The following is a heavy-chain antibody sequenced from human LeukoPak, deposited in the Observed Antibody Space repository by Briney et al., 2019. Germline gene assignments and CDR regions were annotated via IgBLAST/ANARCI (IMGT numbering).Heavy chain of an antibody. CDR3: AKRPSDYGDYVTYFDY. CDR1: GFSFISYG. V-gene: IGHV3-30*18. CDR2: ISDDGRNK. J-gene: IGHJ4*02. D-gene: IGHD4-17*01. Sequence: GGSLRLSCAASGFSFISYGMHWVRQAPGKGLECVGVISDDGRNKKYADSVKGRFTISRDNSKDTLYLQMNSLRDEDTAVYYCAKRPSDYGDYVTYFDYWGQGTLVTVSS.